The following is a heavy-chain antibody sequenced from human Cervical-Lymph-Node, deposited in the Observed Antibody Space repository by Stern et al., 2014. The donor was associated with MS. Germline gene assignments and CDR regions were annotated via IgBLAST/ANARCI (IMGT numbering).Heavy chain of an antibody. CDR3: ARTPSFGIFGAVDDVFYGMDV. CDR2: LCPSGRT. J-gene: IGHJ6*02. Sequence: EVQLVESGGGLIQPGGSLRLSCAASGFTVSSDYMNWVRQAPGQGLEWVSVLCPSGRTYYADSVTGRFTISRDNSKNTLYLQMNSLRVEDTAVFYCARTPSFGIFGAVDDVFYGMDVWGQGTTVTVSS. V-gene: IGHV3-53*01. D-gene: IGHD3-3*01. CDR1: GFTVSSDY.